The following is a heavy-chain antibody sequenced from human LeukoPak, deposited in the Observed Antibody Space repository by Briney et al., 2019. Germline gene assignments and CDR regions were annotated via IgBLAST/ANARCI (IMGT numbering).Heavy chain of an antibody. Sequence: PSETLSLTCTVSGGSISSYYWSWIRQPPGKGLEWSGYIYYSGSTNYNPSLKSRVTISVDTSKNQFSLKLSSVTAADTAVYYCARTTAADQGFYYYYGMDVWGKGTTVTVSS. J-gene: IGHJ6*04. D-gene: IGHD6-13*01. CDR2: IYYSGST. CDR3: ARTTAADQGFYYYYGMDV. V-gene: IGHV4-59*01. CDR1: GGSISSYY.